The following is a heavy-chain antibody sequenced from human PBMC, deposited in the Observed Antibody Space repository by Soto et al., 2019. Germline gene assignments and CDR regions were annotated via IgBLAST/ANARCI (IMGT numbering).Heavy chain of an antibody. CDR2: IIDSGGST. V-gene: IGHV3-23*01. Sequence: EVQLLESGGGLVQPGGSLRLSCAASGFTFSSCAMGWVRQAPGKGLEWVSDIIDSGGSTYYADSVKGRFTISRDNSNSTLYLQMNSLRAEDTALYYCAKGRSYYYYYGVDVWGQGTTVTASS. CDR1: GFTFSSCA. CDR3: AKGRSYYYYYGVDV. J-gene: IGHJ6*02.